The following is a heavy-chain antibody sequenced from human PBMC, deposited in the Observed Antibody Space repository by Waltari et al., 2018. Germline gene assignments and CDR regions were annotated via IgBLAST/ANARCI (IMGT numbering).Heavy chain of an antibody. V-gene: IGHV1-46*01. J-gene: IGHJ5*02. Sequence: QVQLVQSGAEVKKPGASVKVSCKASGYTFTSYYMHWVRQAPGQGLEWMGRINPSGGSTSYAQKFQGRVTMTRDTSTSTVYMELSSLRSEDTAVYYCAFVAAAGRRFDPWGQGTLVTVSS. CDR2: INPSGGST. CDR3: AFVAAAGRRFDP. D-gene: IGHD6-13*01. CDR1: GYTFTSYY.